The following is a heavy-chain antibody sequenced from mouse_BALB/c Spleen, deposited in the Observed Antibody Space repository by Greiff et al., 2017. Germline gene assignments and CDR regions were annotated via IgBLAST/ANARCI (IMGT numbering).Heavy chain of an antibody. CDR2: IYPGDGDT. Sequence: QVQLQQSGAELVRPGSSVKISCKASDYAFSSYWMNWVKQRPGQGLEWIGQIYPGDGDTNYNGKFKGKATLTADKSSSTAYMQLSSLTSEDSAVYFCARYDYDLYYYAMDYWGQGTSVTVSS. CDR3: ARYDYDLYYYAMDY. D-gene: IGHD2-4*01. CDR1: DYAFSSYW. V-gene: IGHV1-80*01. J-gene: IGHJ4*01.